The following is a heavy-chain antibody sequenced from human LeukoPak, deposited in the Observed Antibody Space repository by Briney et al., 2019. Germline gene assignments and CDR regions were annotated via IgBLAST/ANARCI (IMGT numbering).Heavy chain of an antibody. D-gene: IGHD6-19*01. V-gene: IGHV4-34*01. Sequence: SETLSLTCAVYGGSFSGYYWSWIRQPPGKGLEWIGEINHSGSTNYNPSLKSRVTISVDTSKNQFSLNLISLHTAGAAVYDWASCLRGSCWFTRDDFDYWGQGTLVTVSS. CDR2: INHSGST. CDR3: ASCLRGSCWFTRDDFDY. J-gene: IGHJ4*03. CDR1: GGSFSGYY.